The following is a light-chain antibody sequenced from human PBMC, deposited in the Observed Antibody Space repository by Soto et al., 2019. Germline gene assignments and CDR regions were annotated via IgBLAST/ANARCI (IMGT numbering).Light chain of an antibody. Sequence: EIVLTQSPATLSLSPGERAALSCRASQGVGRFLAWYQQKPGQAPRLLIYDASNRATGIPARFSGSGSVTDFTLDIDNLEPEDFAVYYCQQRGGWPLTFGGGTKVEIK. CDR1: QGVGRF. CDR3: QQRGGWPLT. V-gene: IGKV3-11*01. J-gene: IGKJ4*01. CDR2: DAS.